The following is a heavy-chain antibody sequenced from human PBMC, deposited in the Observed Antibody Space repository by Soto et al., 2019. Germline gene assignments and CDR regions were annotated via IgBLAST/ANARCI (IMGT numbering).Heavy chain of an antibody. CDR1: GFTFDEYA. J-gene: IGHJ6*03. CDR2: ISWNSGSV. D-gene: IGHD4-17*01. CDR3: AKDTLYGGNYYYYYMDV. Sequence: EVHLVESGGGLVQPGGSLRLSCAVSGFTFDEYAMHWVRQAPGKGLEWVSGISWNSGSVGYANSVKGRITISRDNAKNSLYLQMNSLRAEDTALYYCAKDTLYGGNYYYYYMDVWGKGTAVTVSS. V-gene: IGHV3-9*01.